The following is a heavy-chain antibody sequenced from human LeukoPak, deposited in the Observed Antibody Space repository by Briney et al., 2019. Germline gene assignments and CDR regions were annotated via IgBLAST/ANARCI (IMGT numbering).Heavy chain of an antibody. D-gene: IGHD3-22*01. Sequence: GGSLRLSCAASGLIVSNNDMSWVRQAPGKGLEWVSIIKNDGNVRYADSVRGRFTISRDNSKNTLYLQMDSLRAEDTAVYYCAIYYYDSSGYDGYWGQGTLVTVSS. V-gene: IGHV3-53*01. J-gene: IGHJ4*02. CDR1: GLIVSNND. CDR3: AIYYYDSSGYDGY. CDR2: IKNDGNV.